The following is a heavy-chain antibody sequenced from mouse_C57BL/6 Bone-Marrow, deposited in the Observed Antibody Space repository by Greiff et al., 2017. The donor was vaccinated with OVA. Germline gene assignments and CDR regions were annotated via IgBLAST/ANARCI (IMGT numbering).Heavy chain of an antibody. CDR3: ARRDYDGSSLDY. V-gene: IGHV1-85*01. D-gene: IGHD1-1*01. J-gene: IGHJ2*01. Sequence: QVQLQQSGPELVKPGASVKLSCKASGYTFTSYDINWVKQRPGQGLEWIGWIYPRDGSTTYNEKFKGKATLTVDTSSSTAYMELHSLTSEDSAVYFCARRDYDGSSLDYWGQGTTLTVSS. CDR1: GYTFTSYD. CDR2: IYPRDGST.